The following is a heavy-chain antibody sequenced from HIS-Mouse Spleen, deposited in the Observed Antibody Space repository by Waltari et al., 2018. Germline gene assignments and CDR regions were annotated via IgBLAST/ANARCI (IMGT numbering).Heavy chain of an antibody. D-gene: IGHD4-4*01. CDR2: MNPNRGKT. Sequence: QVQLVQSGAEVKKPGASVKVSCKASGYTFTSYDINWVRQATGQGLEWMGGMNPNRGKTGYAQKVQGRVTMTRNTSISTAYRELSSLRSEDTAVYYCARGHDYSNYFDYWGQGTLVTVSS. CDR3: ARGHDYSNYFDY. CDR1: GYTFTSYD. J-gene: IGHJ4*02. V-gene: IGHV1-8*01.